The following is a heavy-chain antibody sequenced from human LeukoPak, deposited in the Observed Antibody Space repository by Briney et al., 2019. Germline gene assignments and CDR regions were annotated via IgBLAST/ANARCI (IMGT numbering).Heavy chain of an antibody. CDR1: GFTFSSYA. Sequence: GGSLRLSCAASGFTFSSYAMSWVRQAPGQGLESVSAISGSGGSTYYADSVKGRFTISRDNSKNTLYLQMNSLRAEDTAVYYCAKDREPSTRGATIDYFDYWGQGTLVTVSS. J-gene: IGHJ4*02. V-gene: IGHV3-23*01. CDR2: ISGSGGST. D-gene: IGHD1-26*01. CDR3: AKDREPSTRGATIDYFDY.